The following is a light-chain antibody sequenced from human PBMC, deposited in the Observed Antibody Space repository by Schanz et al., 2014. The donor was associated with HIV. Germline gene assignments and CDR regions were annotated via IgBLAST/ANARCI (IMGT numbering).Light chain of an antibody. V-gene: IGKV3-20*01. CDR1: QSVDSSY. CDR2: GAS. Sequence: EIVLTQSPGTLSLSLGERATLSCRASQSVDSSYLTWYQQKPGQAPRLLIYGASSRATGIPDRFSGSGSGTDFTLTISRLEAEDVAIYYCQQDYNTPWTFGQGTKVEIK. CDR3: QQDYNTPWT. J-gene: IGKJ1*01.